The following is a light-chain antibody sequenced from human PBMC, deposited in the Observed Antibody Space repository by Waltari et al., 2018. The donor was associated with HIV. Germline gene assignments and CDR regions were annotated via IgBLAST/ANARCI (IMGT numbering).Light chain of an antibody. V-gene: IGKV1D-12*01. CDR1: QTINTN. CDR2: AAS. Sequence: GDRVTITCRASQTINTNLAWYQHKPGIAPKLLIYAASSLQSGVPSRFSGSGSGTDFTLTINTLQPEDFATYYCQQANSFPLTFGGGTRVDIK. J-gene: IGKJ4*01. CDR3: QQANSFPLT.